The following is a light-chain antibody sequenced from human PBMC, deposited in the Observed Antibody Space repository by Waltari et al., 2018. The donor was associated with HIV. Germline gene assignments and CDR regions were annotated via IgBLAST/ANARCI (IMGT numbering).Light chain of an antibody. CDR2: ASS. CDR3: HVYGGSPRWT. CDR1: QTIYPKS. Sequence: VLTTSPGTLSVAPGGNATLSCRARQTIYPKSMSWYQQRPGQAPRLIFFASSTRATDIPDRFRGSESGTEFTLTIRRLEPEDFAVYYCHVYGGSPRWTFGPGTRLE. V-gene: IGKV3-20*01. J-gene: IGKJ1*01.